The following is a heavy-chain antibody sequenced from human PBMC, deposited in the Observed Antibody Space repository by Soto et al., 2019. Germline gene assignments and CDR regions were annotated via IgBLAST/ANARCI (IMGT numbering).Heavy chain of an antibody. CDR2: IYHSGST. V-gene: IGHV4-39*07. CDR3: ARVPGP. Sequence: PSETLSLTCTVSGGSISSSTYYWGWIRQPPGQGLEWIGYIYHSGSTYYNPSLKSRVTISVDRSKNQFSLKLSSVTAADTAVYYCARVPGPWGQGTLVTVSS. J-gene: IGHJ5*02. CDR1: GGSISSSTYY.